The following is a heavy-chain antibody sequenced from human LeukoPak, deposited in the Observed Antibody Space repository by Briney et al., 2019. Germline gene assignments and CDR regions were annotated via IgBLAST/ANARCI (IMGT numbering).Heavy chain of an antibody. CDR3: AKEFGYCSGGSCYSVGYFDY. J-gene: IGHJ4*02. CDR1: GFTFSSYE. CDR2: ISYTGSNK. Sequence: GSLRLSCAASGFTFSSYEMNWVRQAPGKGLEWLSYISYTGSNKYYADSVKGRFTISRDNAKNSLYLQMNSLRAEDTAVYYCAKEFGYCSGGSCYSVGYFDYWGQGTLVTVSS. D-gene: IGHD2-15*01. V-gene: IGHV3-48*03.